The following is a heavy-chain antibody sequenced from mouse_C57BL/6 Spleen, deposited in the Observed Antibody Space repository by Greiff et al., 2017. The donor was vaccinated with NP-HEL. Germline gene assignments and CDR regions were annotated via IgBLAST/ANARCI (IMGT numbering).Heavy chain of an antibody. Sequence: QVHVKQSGAELARPGASVKMSCKASGYTFTSYTMHWVKQRPGQGLEWIGYINPSSGYTKYNQKFKDKATLTADKSSSTAYMQLSSLTSEDSAVYYCARLITTVVAEAYWGQGTLVTVSA. V-gene: IGHV1-4*01. J-gene: IGHJ3*01. D-gene: IGHD1-1*01. CDR3: ARLITTVVAEAY. CDR1: GYTFTSYT. CDR2: INPSSGYT.